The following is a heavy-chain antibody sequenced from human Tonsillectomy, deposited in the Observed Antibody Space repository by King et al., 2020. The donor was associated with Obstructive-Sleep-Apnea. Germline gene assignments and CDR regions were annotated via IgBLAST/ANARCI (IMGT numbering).Heavy chain of an antibody. Sequence: VQLVQSGGGLVQPGGSLRLSCAASGFTFSSYAMSWVRQAPGKGLEWVSTINNSGGTYSADSVQGRFTISRDNSKNTLYLQMNSLRAEDTAVYYCAKLHGAAMVRWDFDYWGQGTLVTVSS. D-gene: IGHD3-10*01. CDR3: AKLHGAAMVRWDFDY. CDR2: INNSGGT. J-gene: IGHJ4*02. CDR1: GFTFSSYA. V-gene: IGHV3-23*04.